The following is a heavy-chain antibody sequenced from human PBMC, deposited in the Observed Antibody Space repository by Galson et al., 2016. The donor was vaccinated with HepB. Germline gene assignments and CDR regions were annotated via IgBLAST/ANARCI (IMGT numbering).Heavy chain of an antibody. V-gene: IGHV4-34*01. Sequence: EPLSLTCAVYGRSFSTYYWTWIRQPPGKGLEWIGEINRSGSANYNPSLKSRVTISVDTSKNQFSLKLTSVTAADSAVYYCARGLVYFDFGMDVWGQGTTVTVSS. CDR3: ARGLVYFDFGMDV. D-gene: IGHD6-6*01. J-gene: IGHJ6*02. CDR2: INRSGSA. CDR1: GRSFSTYY.